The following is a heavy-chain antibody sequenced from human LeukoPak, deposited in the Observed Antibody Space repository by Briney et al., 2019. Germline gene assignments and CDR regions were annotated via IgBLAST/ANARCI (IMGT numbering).Heavy chain of an antibody. CDR1: GYTFTGYY. Sequence: ASVKVSCKAPGYTFTGYYMHWVRQAPGQGLEWMGWINPNSGGTNYAQKFQGRVTMTRDTSISTAYMELSRLRSDDTAVYYCASHYDFWGGDYYYYYYMDVWGKGTTATVSS. CDR3: ASHYDFWGGDYYYYYYMDV. CDR2: INPNSGGT. J-gene: IGHJ6*03. D-gene: IGHD3-3*01. V-gene: IGHV1-2*02.